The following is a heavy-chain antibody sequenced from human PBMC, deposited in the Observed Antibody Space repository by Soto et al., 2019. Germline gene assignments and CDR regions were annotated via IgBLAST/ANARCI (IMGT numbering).Heavy chain of an antibody. D-gene: IGHD3-16*01. CDR1: GYSFTTYW. CDR3: AGRDSGPRRFLAHFEF. Sequence: PGESLKISCKGSGYSFTTYWIALVRQMPGKGLESMGIIYPGDSDTTYSPSFQGQVTISADTSISTAYLQWSSLKASDTTIYYCAGRDSGPRRFLAHFEFGGPGTVVTVSS. J-gene: IGHJ4*02. CDR2: IYPGDSDT. V-gene: IGHV5-51*01.